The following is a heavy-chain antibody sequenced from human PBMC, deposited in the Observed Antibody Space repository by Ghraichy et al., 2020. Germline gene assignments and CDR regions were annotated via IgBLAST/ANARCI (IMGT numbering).Heavy chain of an antibody. CDR3: AILGYSSSSNYGMDV. J-gene: IGHJ6*02. Sequence: TLSLTCAVYGGSFSGYYWSWIRQPPGKGLEWIGEINHSGSTNYNPSLKSRVTISVDTSKNQFSLKLSSVNAADTAVYYCAILGYSSSSNYGMDVWGQGTTVTVSS. CDR1: GGSFSGYY. V-gene: IGHV4-34*01. CDR2: INHSGST. D-gene: IGHD6-13*01.